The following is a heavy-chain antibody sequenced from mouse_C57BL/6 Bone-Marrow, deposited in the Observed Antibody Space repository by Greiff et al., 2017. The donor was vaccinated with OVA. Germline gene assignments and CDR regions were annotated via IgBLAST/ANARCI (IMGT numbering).Heavy chain of an antibody. CDR3: AGLLRSYYFDY. V-gene: IGHV3-6*01. CDR2: ISYDGSN. Sequence: EVQRVESGPGLVKPSQSLSLTCSVTGYSITSGYYWNWIRQFPGNKLEWMGYISYDGSNNYNPSLKNRISITRDTSKNQFFLKLNSVTTEDTATYYCAGLLRSYYFDYWGQGTTLTVAS. J-gene: IGHJ2*01. CDR1: GYSITSGYY. D-gene: IGHD1-1*01.